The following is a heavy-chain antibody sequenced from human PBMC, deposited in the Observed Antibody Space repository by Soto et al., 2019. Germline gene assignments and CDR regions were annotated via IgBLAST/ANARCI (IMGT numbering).Heavy chain of an antibody. CDR1: GGSISSSSFY. Sequence: SETLSLTCTVSGGSISSSSFYWGWIRQPPGKGLEWIGSVFYSGGTYYNPSLKSRVTISVDTSKNQFSLKLSSVTAADTAMYYCATAGYNWNYAPPYYFDYWGQGTLVTVSS. D-gene: IGHD1-7*01. J-gene: IGHJ4*02. V-gene: IGHV4-39*01. CDR3: ATAGYNWNYAPPYYFDY. CDR2: VFYSGGT.